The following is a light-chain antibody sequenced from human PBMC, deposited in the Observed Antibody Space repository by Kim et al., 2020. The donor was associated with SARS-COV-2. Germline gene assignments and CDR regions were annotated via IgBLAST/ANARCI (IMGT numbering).Light chain of an antibody. CDR2: AAS. Sequence: DIQMTQSPSSLAAFVGDRVTIACRASQSINTYLNWYQQKPGKAPNLLICAASTLQSGVPSRFSGSGSGTDFTLTISSLQPEDFATYYCQQSHTAPLLTFGGGTKVDIK. J-gene: IGKJ4*01. V-gene: IGKV1-39*01. CDR3: QQSHTAPLLT. CDR1: QSINTY.